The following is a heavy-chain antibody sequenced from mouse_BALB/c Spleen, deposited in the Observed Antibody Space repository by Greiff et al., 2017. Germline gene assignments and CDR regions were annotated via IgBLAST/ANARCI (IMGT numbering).Heavy chain of an antibody. CDR3: AKGGGGNYEDAMDY. Sequence: VHLVESGPGLVAPSQSLSITCTVSGFSLTSYGVSWVRQPPGKGLEWLGVIWGDGSTNYHSALISRLSISKDNSKSQVFLKLNSLQTDDTATYYCAKGGGGNYEDAMDYWGQGTSVTVSS. CDR1: GFSLTSYG. V-gene: IGHV2-3*01. CDR2: IWGDGST. J-gene: IGHJ4*01. D-gene: IGHD2-1*01.